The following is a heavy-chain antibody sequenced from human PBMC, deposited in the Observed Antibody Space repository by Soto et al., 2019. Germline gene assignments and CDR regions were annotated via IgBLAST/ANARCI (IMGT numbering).Heavy chain of an antibody. CDR2: IYYSGST. Sequence: QVQLQESGPGLVRPSQTLSLTCTVSGVSITSGDYFWSWIRQPPGKGLEWIGYIYYSGSTYYNPSLKSQITIPLDTSYNQVSLKLSSVTVADTAVYYCARQLEYSYAHFDYWGQGTLVTVSS. D-gene: IGHD3-16*01. CDR1: GVSITSGDYF. J-gene: IGHJ4*02. V-gene: IGHV4-30-4*08. CDR3: ARQLEYSYAHFDY.